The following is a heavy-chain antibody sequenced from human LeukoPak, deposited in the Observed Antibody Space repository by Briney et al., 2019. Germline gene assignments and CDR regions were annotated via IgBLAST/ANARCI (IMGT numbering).Heavy chain of an antibody. CDR1: GFTFSSYE. V-gene: IGHV3-48*03. CDR3: AHVKARSGSTFDI. J-gene: IGHJ3*02. D-gene: IGHD3-10*01. Sequence: GGSLRLSCAASGFTFSSYEMNWVRQAPGKGLAWVSYISSSGSTVYYADSVKGRFTVSRDNAKNSLYLQINSLRDEDTAVYYCAHVKARSGSTFDIWGQGTMVTVSS. CDR2: ISSSGSTV.